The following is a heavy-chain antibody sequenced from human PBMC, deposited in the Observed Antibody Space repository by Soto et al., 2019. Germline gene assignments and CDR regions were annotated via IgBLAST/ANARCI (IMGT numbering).Heavy chain of an antibody. CDR1: GFTFSSYS. Sequence: PGGSLRLSCAASGFTFSSYSMNWVRQAPGKGLEWVSYISSSSTTKYYADSVKGRFTISRDNAKNSLYLQMNSLRAEDTAVYYCAKVPEADDYGDLWDYWGQGTLVTVSS. J-gene: IGHJ4*02. CDR3: AKVPEADDYGDLWDY. V-gene: IGHV3-48*01. D-gene: IGHD4-17*01. CDR2: ISSSSTTK.